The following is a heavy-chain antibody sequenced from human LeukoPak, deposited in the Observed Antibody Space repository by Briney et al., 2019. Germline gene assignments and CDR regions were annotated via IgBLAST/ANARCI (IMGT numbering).Heavy chain of an antibody. CDR1: GFTLDDYG. CDR2: INWNGGST. D-gene: IGHD4-23*01. CDR3: AREWYDYGGDSEGY. V-gene: IGHV3-20*01. Sequence: SGGSLRLSCAASGFTLDDYGMSWVRQAPGKGLEWVPGINWNGGSTGYADSVKGRFTISRDNAKNSLYLQMNSLRAEDTALYHCAREWYDYGGDSEGYWGQGTLVSVSS. J-gene: IGHJ4*02.